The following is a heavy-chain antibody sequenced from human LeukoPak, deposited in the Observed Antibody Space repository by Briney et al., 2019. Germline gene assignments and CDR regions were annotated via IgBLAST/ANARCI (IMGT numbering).Heavy chain of an antibody. V-gene: IGHV3-9*01. J-gene: IGHJ4*02. CDR2: ISWNSGSI. CDR3: ARVHYFYGGNSEVYFDY. CDR1: GFTFDDYA. Sequence: PGGSLRLSCAASGFTFDDYAMHWVRQAPGKGLEWVSGISWNSGSIGYADSVKGRFTISRDNAKNSLYLQMNSLRAEDTAVYYCARVHYFYGGNSEVYFDYWGQGTLVTVSS. D-gene: IGHD4-23*01.